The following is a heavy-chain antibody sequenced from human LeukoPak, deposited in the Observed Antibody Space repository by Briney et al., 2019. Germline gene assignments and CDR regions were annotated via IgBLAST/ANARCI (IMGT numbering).Heavy chain of an antibody. CDR1: GGSFSGYY. J-gene: IGHJ5*02. Sequence: SETLSLTCAVYGGSFSGYYWGWIRQPPGKGLEWIGSIYYSGSTYYNPSLKSRVTISVDTSKNQFSLKLSSVTAADTAVYYCARHFRGETWYGSGSLNWFDPWGQGTLVTVSS. CDR3: ARHFRGETWYGSGSLNWFDP. D-gene: IGHD3-10*01. V-gene: IGHV4-39*01. CDR2: IYYSGST.